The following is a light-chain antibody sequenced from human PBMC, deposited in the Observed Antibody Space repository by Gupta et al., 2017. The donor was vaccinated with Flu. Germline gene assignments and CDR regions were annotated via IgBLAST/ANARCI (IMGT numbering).Light chain of an antibody. CDR2: EVS. CDR1: SSDVGGYNY. J-gene: IGLJ2*01. V-gene: IGLV2-8*01. Sequence: QSALTQPPSASGSPGQSVTISCTGTSSDVGGYNYVSWYQQHPGKAPKLMIYEVSKRPSGVPARFSGSKSGNTASLTVSGLQAEEAADYYCSSDAGSNNLVFGGGTKLTVL. CDR3: SSDAGSNNLV.